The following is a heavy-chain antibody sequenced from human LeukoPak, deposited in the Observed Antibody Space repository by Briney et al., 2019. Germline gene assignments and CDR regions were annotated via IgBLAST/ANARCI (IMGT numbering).Heavy chain of an antibody. CDR3: GKDLLSDSSAWYLTPFDY. CDR2: ISNSGDST. Sequence: GGSLRLSCSAFGFTFSSFSLYWVRQAPGRGLEYLSAISNSGDSTYYTDSVKGRFTISRDNSKNTLYLQMNSLRAEDTAVYYCGKDLLSDSSAWYLTPFDYWGQGTLVTVSS. CDR1: GFTFSSFS. D-gene: IGHD6-19*01. J-gene: IGHJ4*02. V-gene: IGHV3-64*04.